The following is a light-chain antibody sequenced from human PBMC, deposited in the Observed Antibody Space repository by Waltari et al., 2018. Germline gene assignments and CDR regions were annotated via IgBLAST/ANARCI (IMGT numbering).Light chain of an antibody. CDR3: TSCGGSPSFRASLRV. CDR2: GVT. Sequence: QSALSQPASVSGSPGQSITISCTGTSSDIGGFNCVSWYQQHPGKAPKLLSYGVTKPPSGVSSRCAGSRSGNTASLTISGLQGEDEADYYCTSCGGSPSFRASLRVFGGGTKLTVL. CDR1: SSDIGGFNC. V-gene: IGLV2-14*01. J-gene: IGLJ2*01.